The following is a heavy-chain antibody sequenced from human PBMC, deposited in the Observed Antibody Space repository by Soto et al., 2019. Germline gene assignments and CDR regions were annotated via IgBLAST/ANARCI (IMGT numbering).Heavy chain of an antibody. D-gene: IGHD1-7*01. J-gene: IGHJ3*02. CDR1: GFTFSSYS. Sequence: EVKLLESGGGLVQPGGSLRLSCAASGFTFSSYSMSWVRQAPGKGLEWVAHITVSGGTTYYADSVKGRFTISRDSSRNTLYLQMDSLRPEDTALYYCAKCMQAYWNYDAHHIWGQGTMVTVSS. CDR3: AKCMQAYWNYDAHHI. CDR2: ITVSGGTT. V-gene: IGHV3-23*01.